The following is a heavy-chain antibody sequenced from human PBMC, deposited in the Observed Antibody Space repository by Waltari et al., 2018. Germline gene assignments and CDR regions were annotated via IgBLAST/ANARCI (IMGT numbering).Heavy chain of an antibody. CDR1: GGTFSSYA. V-gene: IGHV1-69*13. J-gene: IGHJ5*02. CDR2: IIPIFGTA. D-gene: IGHD1-26*01. Sequence: QVQLVQSGAEVKKPGSSVKVSCKASGGTFSSYAISWVRQAPGQGLEWMGGIIPIFGTANYAQKFQGRVTITADESTSTAYMELSSLRSEDTAVYYCARHYSGSFNPWFYNWFDPWGQGTLVTVSS. CDR3: ARHYSGSFNPWFYNWFDP.